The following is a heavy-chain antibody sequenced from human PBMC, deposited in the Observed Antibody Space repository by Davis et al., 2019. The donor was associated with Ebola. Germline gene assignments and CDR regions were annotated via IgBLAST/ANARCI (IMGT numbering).Heavy chain of an antibody. Sequence: PSETLSLTCTVSGGSISRGGYYWSWLRQLPGKGLEWIGNIYYSGTSNYNPSLRSRVTISGDTSKNQFSLKLISVTAADTAVYYCARDDSSGYPRFDYWGQGTQVTVAS. CDR1: GGSISRGGYY. CDR3: ARDDSSGYPRFDY. V-gene: IGHV4-31*03. CDR2: IYYSGTS. J-gene: IGHJ4*02. D-gene: IGHD3-22*01.